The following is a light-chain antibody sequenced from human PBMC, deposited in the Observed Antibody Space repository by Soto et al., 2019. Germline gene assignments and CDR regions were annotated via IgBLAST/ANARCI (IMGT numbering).Light chain of an antibody. Sequence: EIVLTQSPATLSLCTGERATLSCRASQSVSSNLAWYQQKPGQAPRLLISGASARATGIPARFSGSGSGKEFTLNISSLQSEDFAVYYCQQYNNWPRPLTFGGGTKVDIK. CDR3: QQYNNWPRPLT. V-gene: IGKV3-15*01. CDR1: QSVSSN. J-gene: IGKJ4*01. CDR2: GAS.